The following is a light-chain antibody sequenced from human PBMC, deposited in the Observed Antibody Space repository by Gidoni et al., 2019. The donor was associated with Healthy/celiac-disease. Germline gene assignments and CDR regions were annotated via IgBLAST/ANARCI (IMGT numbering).Light chain of an antibody. J-gene: IGLJ1*01. CDR1: SSDVGGYNY. V-gene: IGLV2-14*01. CDR2: DVS. Sequence: QSALTQPASVSGSPGQSITIPCTGTSSDVGGYNYVSCYQQHPGKAPKLMIYDVSNRPSGVSNRFSGSKSGNTASLTISGLQAEDEADYYCSSYTSSRLGVFGTGTKVTVL. CDR3: SSYTSSRLGV.